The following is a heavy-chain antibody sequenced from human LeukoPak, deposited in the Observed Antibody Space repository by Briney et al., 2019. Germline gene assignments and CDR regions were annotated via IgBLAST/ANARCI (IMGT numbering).Heavy chain of an antibody. J-gene: IGHJ4*02. CDR1: GGSISSYY. CDR2: IYYSGST. Sequence: ASETLSLTCTVSGGSISSYYWSWVRQPPGKGLEWIGYIYYSGSTNYNPSLKSRVTISVDTSKNQFSLKLSSVTAADTAVYYCARHSRYCSGGSCSTFDYWGQGTLVTVSS. D-gene: IGHD2-15*01. V-gene: IGHV4-59*08. CDR3: ARHSRYCSGGSCSTFDY.